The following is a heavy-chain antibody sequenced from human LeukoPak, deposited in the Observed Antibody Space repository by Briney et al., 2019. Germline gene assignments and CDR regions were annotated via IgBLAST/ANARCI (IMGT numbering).Heavy chain of an antibody. CDR2: INPSDGAT. J-gene: IGHJ6*03. V-gene: IGHV1-46*01. CDR3: ARAQRGGLSGSWRGLFASYYTYYYMDV. CDR1: GYTFTMYY. D-gene: IGHD1-26*01. Sequence: PVASVKVSCKASGYTFTMYYIHWVRQAPGQGLEWMGMINPSDGATTYAQRFQGRVTMTRDMSATTVYMDLRGLRCEDTAMYFCARAQRGGLSGSWRGLFASYYTYYYMDVWGRGTTVTVSS.